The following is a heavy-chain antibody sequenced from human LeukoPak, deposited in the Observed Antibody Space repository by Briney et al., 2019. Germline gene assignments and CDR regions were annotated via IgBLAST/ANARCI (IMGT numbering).Heavy chain of an antibody. J-gene: IGHJ4*02. D-gene: IGHD3-22*01. CDR2: ISYDGSHK. Sequence: PGGSLRLSCAASGFTFSSYAVHWVRQAPGKGLEWAAVISYDGSHKYYADSVKGRFTISRDDSQNTLYLQMNSPRAEDTAVYYCARAESGYYDSCISDWGQGALVTVSS. V-gene: IGHV3-30-3*01. CDR1: GFTFSSYA. CDR3: ARAESGYYDSCISD.